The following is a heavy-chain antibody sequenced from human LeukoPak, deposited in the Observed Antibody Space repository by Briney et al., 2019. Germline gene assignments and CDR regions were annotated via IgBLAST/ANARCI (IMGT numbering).Heavy chain of an antibody. CDR3: ARHYWAPGAFDI. CDR2: IYHSGST. Sequence: SETLSLTCAVSGYSISSGYYWGWIRQPPGKGLEWIGSIYHSGSTYYSPSLKSRVTISVDTSKNQFSLTLSSVTAADTAVYYCARHYWAPGAFDIWGQGTMVTVSS. V-gene: IGHV4-38-2*01. D-gene: IGHD2-8*02. J-gene: IGHJ3*02. CDR1: GYSISSGYY.